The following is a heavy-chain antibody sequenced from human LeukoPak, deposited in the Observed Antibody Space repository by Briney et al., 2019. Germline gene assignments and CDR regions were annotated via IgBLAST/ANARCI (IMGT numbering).Heavy chain of an antibody. CDR2: INSDGSST. Sequence: QPVRPLRLPCAASGFTFSSYWMHWVRQAPGKGLVWVSRINSDGSSTSYADSVKGRFTISRDNAKNTLYLQMNSLRAEDTAVYYCARSGGSGWYGDFDYWGQGTLVTVSS. CDR1: GFTFSSYW. J-gene: IGHJ4*02. V-gene: IGHV3-74*01. D-gene: IGHD6-19*01. CDR3: ARSGGSGWYGDFDY.